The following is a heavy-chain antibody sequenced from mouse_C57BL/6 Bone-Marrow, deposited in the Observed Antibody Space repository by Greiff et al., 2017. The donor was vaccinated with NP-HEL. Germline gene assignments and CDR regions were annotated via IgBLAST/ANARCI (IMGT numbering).Heavy chain of an antibody. CDR2: INPYNGGT. D-gene: IGHD4-1*01. CDR1: GYTFTDYY. Sequence: VQLKQSGPVLVKPGASVKMSCKASGYTFTDYYMNWVKQSHGKSLEWIGVINPYNGGTSYNQKFKGKATLTVDKSSSTAYMELNSLTSEDSAVYYCARKGDWDLFAYWGQGTLVTVSA. J-gene: IGHJ3*01. V-gene: IGHV1-19*01. CDR3: ARKGDWDLFAY.